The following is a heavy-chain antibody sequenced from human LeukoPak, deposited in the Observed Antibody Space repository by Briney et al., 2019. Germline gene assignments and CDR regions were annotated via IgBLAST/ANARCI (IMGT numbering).Heavy chain of an antibody. V-gene: IGHV3-30*04. D-gene: IGHD2-15*01. CDR3: ARHRSGGSQDDAFDI. CDR2: ISYDGSNK. Sequence: GRSLRLSCAASGFTFSGYAMHWVRQAPGKGLEWVAVISYDGSNKYYADSVKGRFTISRGNSKNTLYLQMNSLRAEDTAVYYCARHRSGGSQDDAFDIWGQGTLATVSS. CDR1: GFTFSGYA. J-gene: IGHJ3*02.